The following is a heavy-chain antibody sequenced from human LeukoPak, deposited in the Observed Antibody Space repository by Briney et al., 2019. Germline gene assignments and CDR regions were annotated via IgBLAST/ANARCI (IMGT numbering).Heavy chain of an antibody. CDR2: INHSGST. CDR3: ARGRGFDP. V-gene: IGHV4-34*01. J-gene: IGHJ5*02. CDR1: GGSFSGDY. Sequence: PSETLSLTCAVYGGSFSGDYWSWIRQPPGKGLEWIGEINHSGSTNYNPSLKSRVTISVDTSKNQFSLKLSSVTAADTAVYYCARGRGFDPWGQGTLVTVSS.